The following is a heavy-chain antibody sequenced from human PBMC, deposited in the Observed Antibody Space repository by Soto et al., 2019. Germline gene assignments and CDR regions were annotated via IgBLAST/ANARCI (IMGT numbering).Heavy chain of an antibody. Sequence: WSLRLSCAASGFRFSLFWMSWVRQTPGKGLEWVANINEDGSEKFFADSVKGRFTISRDNAKNSLSLQMNSLTADDTAVYYCARTGWTQSSYYFDYWGQGTRVTVSS. CDR2: INEDGSEK. D-gene: IGHD3-16*01. CDR3: ARTGWTQSSYYFDY. CDR1: GFRFSLFW. J-gene: IGHJ4*03. V-gene: IGHV3-7*03.